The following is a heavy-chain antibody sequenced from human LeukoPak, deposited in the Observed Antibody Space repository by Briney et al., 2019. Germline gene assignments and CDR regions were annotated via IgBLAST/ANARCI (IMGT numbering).Heavy chain of an antibody. CDR2: ISSSSSYI. V-gene: IGHV3-21*01. D-gene: IGHD3-22*01. CDR1: GFTFSSYS. CDR3: ARDSGDYYDSSGWIDY. Sequence: PGGSLRLSCAASGFTFSSYSMNWVRQAPGKGLEWVSSISSSSSYIYYADSVKGRLTISRDNAKNSLYLQMNSLRAEDTAVYYCARDSGDYYDSSGWIDYWGQGTLVTVSS. J-gene: IGHJ4*02.